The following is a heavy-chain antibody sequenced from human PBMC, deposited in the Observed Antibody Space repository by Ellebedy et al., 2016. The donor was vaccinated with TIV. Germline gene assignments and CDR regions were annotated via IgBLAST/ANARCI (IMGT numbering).Heavy chain of an antibody. V-gene: IGHV4-59*01. Sequence: PSETLSLTCTVSSGSINNYFWNWVRQPPGKGLEWTGYVYHSGSTNYNPSLKSRVTILVDASKNQISLTLRSVTAADTAVYFCARESYDILTGQTYGLDVWGQGTTVTVSS. CDR1: SGSINNYF. J-gene: IGHJ6*02. CDR3: ARESYDILTGQTYGLDV. CDR2: VYHSGST. D-gene: IGHD3-9*01.